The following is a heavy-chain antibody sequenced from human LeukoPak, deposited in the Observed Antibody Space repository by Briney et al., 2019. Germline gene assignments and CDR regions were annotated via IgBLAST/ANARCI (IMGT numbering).Heavy chain of an antibody. CDR3: AKVPMVRGVSWFDP. D-gene: IGHD3-10*01. CDR1: GFTFSSYG. CDR2: IRSDGTNK. Sequence: GGSLRLSCAASGFTFSSYGMQWVRQAPGKGLEWVAFIRSDGTNKNYADSVKGRFTISRDNSKSTLYLQMNSLRAEDTAVYYCAKVPMVRGVSWFDPWGQGTLVTVSS. V-gene: IGHV3-30*02. J-gene: IGHJ5*02.